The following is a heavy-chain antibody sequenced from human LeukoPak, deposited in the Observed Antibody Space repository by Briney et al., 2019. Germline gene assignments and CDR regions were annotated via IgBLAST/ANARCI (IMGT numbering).Heavy chain of an antibody. V-gene: IGHV4-38-2*02. J-gene: IGHJ5*02. D-gene: IGHD6-6*01. CDR3: ARNSSSSSPPERYNWFDP. CDR2: IYNSGST. CDR1: GYSIGTDYY. Sequence: SETLSLTCTVSGYSIGTDYYWGWIRQPPGKGLEWIGSIYNSGSTYYNPSLKSRVTISVDTSKNQFSLKLSSVTAADTAVYYCARNSSSSSPPERYNWFDPWGQGTLVTVSS.